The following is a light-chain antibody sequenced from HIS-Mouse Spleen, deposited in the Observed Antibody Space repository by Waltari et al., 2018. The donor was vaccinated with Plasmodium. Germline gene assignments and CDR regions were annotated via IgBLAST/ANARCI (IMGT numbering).Light chain of an antibody. V-gene: IGKV3-15*01. Sequence: IVMTQSPANLSVSPGDRATLSCRASQSVSSNLAWYQQKPGQAPRLLIYGASTRATGIPARFSGSGSGTEFTLTISSLQSEDFAVYYCQQYNNWSFTFGPGTKVDIK. CDR1: QSVSSN. CDR3: QQYNNWSFT. CDR2: GAS. J-gene: IGKJ3*01.